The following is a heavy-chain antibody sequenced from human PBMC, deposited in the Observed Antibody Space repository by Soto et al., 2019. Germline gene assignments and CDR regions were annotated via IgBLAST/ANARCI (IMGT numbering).Heavy chain of an antibody. D-gene: IGHD3-10*01. CDR1: GGSISSGDYY. V-gene: IGHV4-30-4*01. CDR3: ASTLTRVGGEDLPNERTCFDP. Sequence: SETLSLTCTVSGGSISSGDYYWSWIRQPPGKGLEWIGYIYYSGSTYYNPSLKSRVTISVDTSKNQFSLKLSSVTAADTAVYYCASTLTRVGGEDLPNERTCFDPWGQGTLVTVSS. CDR2: IYYSGST. J-gene: IGHJ5*02.